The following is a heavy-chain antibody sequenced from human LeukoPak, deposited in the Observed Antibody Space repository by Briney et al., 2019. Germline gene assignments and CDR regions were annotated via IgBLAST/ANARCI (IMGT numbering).Heavy chain of an antibody. Sequence: PGWSLRLSCAASGFTFSSYAMHWVPQAPGKGLEYVSAISSNGGSTYYANSVKGRFTISRDNSKNTLYLQMGSLRAEDTAVYYCARVGYGSGSYRTYYFDYWGQGTLVTVSS. CDR2: ISSNGGST. D-gene: IGHD3-10*01. V-gene: IGHV3-64*01. CDR1: GFTFSSYA. J-gene: IGHJ4*02. CDR3: ARVGYGSGSYRTYYFDY.